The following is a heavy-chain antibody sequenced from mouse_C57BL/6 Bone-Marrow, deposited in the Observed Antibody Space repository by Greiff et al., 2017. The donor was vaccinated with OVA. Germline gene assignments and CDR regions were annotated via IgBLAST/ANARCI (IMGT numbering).Heavy chain of an antibody. V-gene: IGHV1-61*01. CDR3: ARYGSSYYFDY. CDR1: GYTFTSYW. Sequence: VQLQQPGAELVRPGSSVKLSCKASGYTFTSYWMDWVKQRPGQGLEWIGNIYPSDSETHYNQKFKDKATLTVDKSSSTAYMQLSSLTSEDSAVYYCARYGSSYYFDYWGQGTTLIVSS. CDR2: IYPSDSET. J-gene: IGHJ2*01. D-gene: IGHD1-1*02.